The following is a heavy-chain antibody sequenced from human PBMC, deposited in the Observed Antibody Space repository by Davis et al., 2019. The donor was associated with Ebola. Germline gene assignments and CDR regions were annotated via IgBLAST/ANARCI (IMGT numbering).Heavy chain of an antibody. CDR3: ARGPTGYVPYYFDY. CDR1: GYTFTNYD. D-gene: IGHD3-9*01. J-gene: IGHJ4*02. CDR2: MNPNSGNT. Sequence: AASVKVSCKTSGYTFTNYDINWVRQATGQGLEWMGWMNPNSGNTGYAQKFQGRVTMTRNTSISTAYMELNSLRSEDMAVYYCARGPTGYVPYYFDYWGQGTLVTASS. V-gene: IGHV1-8*01.